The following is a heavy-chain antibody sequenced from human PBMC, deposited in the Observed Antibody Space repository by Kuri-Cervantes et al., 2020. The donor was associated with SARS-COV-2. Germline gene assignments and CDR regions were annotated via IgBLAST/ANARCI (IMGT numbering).Heavy chain of an antibody. CDR3: GKVSWLQLWHRYSDS. D-gene: IGHD5-24*01. CDR1: GGSISSYY. Sequence: GSLRLSCTVSGGSISSYYWSWIRQPAGKGLEWIGRIYTSGSTNYNPSLKSRVTMSVDTSNNQVSLALTSATAADTAVYYCGKVSWLQLWHRYSDSWGQGTLVTVSS. J-gene: IGHJ4*02. V-gene: IGHV4-4*07. CDR2: IYTSGST.